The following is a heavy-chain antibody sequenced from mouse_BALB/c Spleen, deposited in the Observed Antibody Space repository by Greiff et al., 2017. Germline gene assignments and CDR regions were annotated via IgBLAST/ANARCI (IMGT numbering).Heavy chain of an antibody. Sequence: EVKLMESGAELVRSGASVKLSCTASGFNIKDYYMHWVKQRPEQGLEWIGWIDPENGDTEYAPKFQGKATMTADTSSNTAYLQLSSLTSEDTAVYYCNAPPVTTAYWGQGTLVTVSA. J-gene: IGHJ3*01. CDR1: GFNIKDYY. V-gene: IGHV14-4*02. CDR2: IDPENGDT. D-gene: IGHD2-12*01. CDR3: NAPPVTTAY.